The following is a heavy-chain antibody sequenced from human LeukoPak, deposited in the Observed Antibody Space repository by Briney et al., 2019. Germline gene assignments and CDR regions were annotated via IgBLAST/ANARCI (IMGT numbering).Heavy chain of an antibody. CDR2: IYYSGST. D-gene: IGHD2-2*01. J-gene: IGHJ4*02. CDR1: GGSISSYY. CDR3: ASTERCSTTCPLDY. V-gene: IGHV4-59*12. Sequence: SESLSLTCTVSGGSISSYYWSWIRRPPGKGLGWIGYIYYSGSTNYNPSLKSRVTISVDTSKNQFSLKLSSVTAADTAVYYCASTERCSTTCPLDYWGQGTLVTVSS.